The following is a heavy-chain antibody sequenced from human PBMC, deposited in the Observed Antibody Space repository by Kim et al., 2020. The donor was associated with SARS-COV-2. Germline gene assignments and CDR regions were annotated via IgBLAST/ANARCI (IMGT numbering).Heavy chain of an antibody. CDR2: ISGSGGST. Sequence: GGSLRLSCAASGFTFSSYAMSWVRQAPGKGLEWVSAISGSGGSTYYADSVKGRFTISRDNSKNTLYLQMNSLRAEDTAVYYCAKDLEGYYDSSGAFDYWGQGTLVTVSS. CDR1: GFTFSSYA. J-gene: IGHJ4*02. D-gene: IGHD3-22*01. CDR3: AKDLEGYYDSSGAFDY. V-gene: IGHV3-23*01.